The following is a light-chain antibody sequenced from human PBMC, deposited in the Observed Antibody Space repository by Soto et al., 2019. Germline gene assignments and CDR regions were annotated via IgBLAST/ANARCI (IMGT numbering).Light chain of an antibody. Sequence: EIVLTQSPGTLSLSPGERATLSCRASQSVSSSYLAWYQQKPGQAPRLLIYGAHTRATGIPARFSGSGSGTEFTLTISSLQSDDFAVYYCQQYHDWPRTFGQGTKVE. J-gene: IGKJ1*01. V-gene: IGKV3-15*01. CDR1: QSVSSSY. CDR2: GAH. CDR3: QQYHDWPRT.